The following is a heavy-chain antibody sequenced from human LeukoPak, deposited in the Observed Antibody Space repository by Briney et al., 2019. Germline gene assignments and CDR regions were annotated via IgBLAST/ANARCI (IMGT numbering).Heavy chain of an antibody. V-gene: IGHV1-2*06. CDR1: GYTFTGYY. D-gene: IGHD2-15*01. CDR2: INPNSGGT. J-gene: IGHJ4*02. CDR3: ARDGTGYCSGGSCYSGASFDY. Sequence: ASVKVSCKASGYTFTGYYMHWVRKAPGQGLEWMGRINPNSGGTNYAQKFQGRVTMTRDTSISTAYMELSRLRSDDTAVYYCARDGTGYCSGGSCYSGASFDYWGQGTLVTVSS.